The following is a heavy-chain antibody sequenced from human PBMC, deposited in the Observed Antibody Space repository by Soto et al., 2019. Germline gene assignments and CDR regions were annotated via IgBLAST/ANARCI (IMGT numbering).Heavy chain of an antibody. CDR2: ISGSGGST. CDR1: GFTFSSYA. V-gene: IGHV3-23*01. Sequence: EVQLLESGGGLVQPGGSLRLSCAASGFTFSSYAMSWVRQAPGKGLEWVSAISGSGGSTYYADSVKGRFTISRDNSKNTLYLQMNSLRAEDTAVYYCAKGVPRGMVVTDYFDYWGQGTLVTVSS. J-gene: IGHJ4*02. CDR3: AKGVPRGMVVTDYFDY. D-gene: IGHD2-15*01.